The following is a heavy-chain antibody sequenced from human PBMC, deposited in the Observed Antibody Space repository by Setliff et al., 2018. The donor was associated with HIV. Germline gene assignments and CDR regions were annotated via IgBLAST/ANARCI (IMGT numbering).Heavy chain of an antibody. J-gene: IGHJ6*03. V-gene: IGHV4-38-2*01. Sequence: PSETLSLTCAVSGYPIIEAYYWLWIRQSPTKGLEYIGIIFRGVTTYYTPSLRSRVALSMDTSKNQFSLRLSSVTAADTAIYYCARADSRRGAGYQYMDVWGKGTTVTVS. D-gene: IGHD4-4*01. CDR1: GYPIIEAYY. CDR3: ARADSRRGAGYQYMDV. CDR2: IFRGVTT.